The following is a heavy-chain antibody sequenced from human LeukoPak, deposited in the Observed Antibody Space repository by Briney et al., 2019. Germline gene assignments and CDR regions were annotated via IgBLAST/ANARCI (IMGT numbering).Heavy chain of an antibody. CDR2: ITGGGSGI. CDR3: AKWGDYDVLTRYYVSDY. D-gene: IGHD3-9*01. V-gene: IGHV3-23*01. Sequence: GASLRLSCAASGFTFSNYAMSWVRQAPGKGLEWVSAITGGGSGIYYADSMKSRFTISRDNSKNTLYLQINSLRAEDTAVYYCAKWGDYDVLTRYYVSDYWGQGTLVTVSS. J-gene: IGHJ4*02. CDR1: GFTFSNYA.